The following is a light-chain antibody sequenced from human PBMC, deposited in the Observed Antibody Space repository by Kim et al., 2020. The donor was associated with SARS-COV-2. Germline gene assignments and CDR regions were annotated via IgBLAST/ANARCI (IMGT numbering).Light chain of an antibody. CDR3: QQYCSTPRT. CDR2: GAA. V-gene: IGKV3-20*01. CDR1: QSVSSSN. Sequence: SAGERATPTFRASQSVSSSNKAGYQQKPAQAPRRLINGAASRATGSPDRCSGSGAGTDDTITISRREHEDYAVDFCQQYCSTPRTFGQGTKVEIK. J-gene: IGKJ1*01.